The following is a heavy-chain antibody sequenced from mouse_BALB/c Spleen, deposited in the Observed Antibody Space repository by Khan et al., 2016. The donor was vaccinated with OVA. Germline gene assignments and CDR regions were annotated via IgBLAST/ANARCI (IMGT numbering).Heavy chain of an antibody. Sequence: EVQLQESGPGLVKPSQTLSLTCTVTGYSITSGYGWNWIRQFPGNKLEWMGYISYSGSTNYNPSLKSRISITRDTSKNQFFLQLNSVTTEDTATXYCARTARIKYWGQGTTLTVSS. CDR1: GYSITSGYG. D-gene: IGHD1-2*01. CDR2: ISYSGST. V-gene: IGHV3-2*02. CDR3: ARTARIKY. J-gene: IGHJ2*01.